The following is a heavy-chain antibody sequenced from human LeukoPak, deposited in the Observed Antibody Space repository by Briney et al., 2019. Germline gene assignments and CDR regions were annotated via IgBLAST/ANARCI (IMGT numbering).Heavy chain of an antibody. CDR3: ATTHYYGSGSYFDY. CDR1: GGSISSSNW. V-gene: IGHV4-4*02. J-gene: IGHJ4*02. D-gene: IGHD3-10*01. Sequence: PSETLSPTCAVSGGSISSSNWWSWVRQPPGKGLEWIGEIYHSGSTNYNPSLKSRVTISVDKSKNQFSLKLSSVTAADTAVYYCATTHYYGSGSYFDYWGQGTLVTVSS. CDR2: IYHSGST.